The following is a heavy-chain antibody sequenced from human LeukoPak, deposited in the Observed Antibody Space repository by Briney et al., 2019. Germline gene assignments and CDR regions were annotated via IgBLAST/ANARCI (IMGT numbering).Heavy chain of an antibody. V-gene: IGHV3-15*07. CDR1: GFTFSNAW. CDR3: TASIGYSYGYAYFDY. J-gene: IGHJ4*02. CDR2: IKSKTDGGTT. D-gene: IGHD5-18*01. Sequence: GGSLRLSCAASGFTFSNAWMNWVRQAPGKGLEWVGRIKSKTDGGTTDYAAPVKGRFTISRDDSKNTLYLQMNSLKTEDTAVYYCTASIGYSYGYAYFDYWGQGTLVTVSS.